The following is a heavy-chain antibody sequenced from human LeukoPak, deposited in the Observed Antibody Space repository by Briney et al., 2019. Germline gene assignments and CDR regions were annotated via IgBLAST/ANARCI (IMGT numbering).Heavy chain of an antibody. D-gene: IGHD3-16*01. CDR2: IYYSGST. V-gene: IGHV4-59*01. Sequence: SETLSLTCTVSGGSISGYYWSWLRQPPGKGLEWIGYIYYSGSTNYNPSLTSRVTISVDTSKNQFSLKLSSVTAADTAVYYCARDRLGAFDYWGQGTLVTVSS. CDR1: GGSISGYY. CDR3: ARDRLGAFDY. J-gene: IGHJ4*02.